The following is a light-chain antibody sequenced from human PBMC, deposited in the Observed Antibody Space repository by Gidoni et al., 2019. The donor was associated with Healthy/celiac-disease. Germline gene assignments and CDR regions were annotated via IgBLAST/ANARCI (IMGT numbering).Light chain of an antibody. CDR3: QQRALT. J-gene: IGKJ4*01. CDR2: DAS. Sequence: EIVLTQSPATLSLSPGERATLSCRASQSVSSYLAWYQQKPGQAPRLLIYDASNRATGIPARFSGSGSGTDFTLTFSSLEPEDFAVYYCQQRALTFGGGTKVEIK. CDR1: QSVSSY. V-gene: IGKV3-11*01.